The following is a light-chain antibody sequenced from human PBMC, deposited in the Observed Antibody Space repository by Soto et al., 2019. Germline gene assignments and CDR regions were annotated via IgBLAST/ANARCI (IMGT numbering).Light chain of an antibody. Sequence: EIVLTQSPATLSWSPGERATLSCRASQSVSSYLAWYQQKPDQAPRLLIYDASNRATGIPARFSGSGSGTDFTLTISSLEPEDFAVYYCQQRSNWPLTFGQGTRLEIK. V-gene: IGKV3-11*01. J-gene: IGKJ5*01. CDR3: QQRSNWPLT. CDR1: QSVSSY. CDR2: DAS.